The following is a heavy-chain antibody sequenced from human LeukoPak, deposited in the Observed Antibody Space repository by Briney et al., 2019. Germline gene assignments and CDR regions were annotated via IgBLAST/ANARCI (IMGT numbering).Heavy chain of an antibody. CDR2: ISAYNGNT. Sequence: ASVKVPCKASGYTFTSYGISWVRQAPGQGLEWTGWISAYNGNTDYAQKLQGRVTMTTDTSTSTAYMELRSLRSDDTAVYYCARGYDILTGYSYWGQGTLVTVSS. D-gene: IGHD3-9*01. CDR1: GYTFTSYG. V-gene: IGHV1-18*01. J-gene: IGHJ4*02. CDR3: ARGYDILTGYSY.